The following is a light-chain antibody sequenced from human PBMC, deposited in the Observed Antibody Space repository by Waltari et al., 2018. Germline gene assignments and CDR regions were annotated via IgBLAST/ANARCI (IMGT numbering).Light chain of an antibody. V-gene: IGKV3-20*01. J-gene: IGKJ4*01. CDR1: QSVATHY. CDR3: QQYSSASLT. CDR2: GTF. Sequence: IVLTQSPGTLSLSPGERATLSCRASQSVATHYLAWSQQRPGQAPRLLIYGTFNRSTGIPEWFSGSGSGTDVTLRITRLEPEDSAIYDCQQYSSASLTFGGGTKMEI.